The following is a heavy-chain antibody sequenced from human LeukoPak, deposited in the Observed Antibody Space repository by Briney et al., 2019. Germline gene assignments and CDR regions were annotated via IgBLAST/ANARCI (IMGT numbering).Heavy chain of an antibody. J-gene: IGHJ4*02. V-gene: IGHV3-48*04. CDR3: AREDSDYSNYDF. CDR1: GFTFYNYG. D-gene: IGHD4-11*01. Sequence: GRSLRLSCAASGFTFYNYGIHWVRQAPGKGLEWVSYISGSGSIIYYADSVKGRFTVSRDNAKNSLYLQMNDLRAEDTAVYYCAREDSDYSNYDFWGQGTLVTVSS. CDR2: ISGSGSII.